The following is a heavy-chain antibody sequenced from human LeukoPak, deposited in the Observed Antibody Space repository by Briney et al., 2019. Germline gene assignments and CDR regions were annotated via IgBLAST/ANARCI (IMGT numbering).Heavy chain of an antibody. CDR1: GFTFSNAW. D-gene: IGHD3-10*01. V-gene: IGHV3-15*01. J-gene: IGHJ3*02. CDR3: TTDSRMVRGVREAFDI. Sequence: GGSLRLSCAASGFTFSNAWMSWVRQAPGKGLEWVGRIKSKTDGGTTDYAAPVKGRFTISRDDSKNTLYLQMNSLKTEDTAVYYCTTDSRMVRGVREAFDIWGQGTMVTVSS. CDR2: IKSKTDGGTT.